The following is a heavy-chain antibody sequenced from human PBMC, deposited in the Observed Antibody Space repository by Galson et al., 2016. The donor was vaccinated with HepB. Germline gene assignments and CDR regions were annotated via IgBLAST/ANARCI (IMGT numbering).Heavy chain of an antibody. CDR1: GFRFRDYY. CDR3: ARESRAYVWGSYLPVEEGWRDFDY. J-gene: IGHJ4*02. V-gene: IGHV3-11*04. CDR2: ISDTSSSTL. Sequence: SLRLSCAASGFRFRDYYMSWVRQAPGKGPEWVSYISDTSSSTLYYADSVKGRLTISRDNAKNSLYLQMNSLRDEDTAVYYCARESRAYVWGSYLPVEEGWRDFDYWGQGTLVTVSS. D-gene: IGHD3-16*02.